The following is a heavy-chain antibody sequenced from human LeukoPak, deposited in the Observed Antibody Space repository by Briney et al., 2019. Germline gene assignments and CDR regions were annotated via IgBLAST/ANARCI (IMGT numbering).Heavy chain of an antibody. CDR2: IYSGGST. V-gene: IGHV3-53*01. D-gene: IGHD3-9*01. CDR3: ARGTDILTGYSLD. CDR1: GFTVSSNY. J-gene: IGHJ4*02. Sequence: GGSLRLSCAASGFTVSSNYMSWVRQAPGKGLEWVSVIYSGGSTYYADSVKGRFTISRDNSKNTLYLQMNSLRAEDTAVYYCARGTDILTGYSLDWGQGTLVTVSS.